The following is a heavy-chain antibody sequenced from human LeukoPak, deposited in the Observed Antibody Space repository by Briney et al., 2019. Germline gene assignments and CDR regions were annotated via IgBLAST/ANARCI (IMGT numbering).Heavy chain of an antibody. Sequence: GGCLRLSCTASGFTFSSYWMSWIRQPPRKGMEWVANIRQDGREKEYVGSVKGRIPTPRDNAKNSLYLQMNGLRAKDTSVYYCAREGRGGFCIWGQGTRDT. D-gene: IGHD3-3*01. V-gene: IGHV3-7*01. CDR3: AREGRGGFCI. CDR2: IRQDGREK. J-gene: IGHJ3*02. CDR1: GFTFSSYW.